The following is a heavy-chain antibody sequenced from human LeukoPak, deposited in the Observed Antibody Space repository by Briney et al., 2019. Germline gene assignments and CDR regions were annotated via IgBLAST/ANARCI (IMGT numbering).Heavy chain of an antibody. CDR3: ARVPGAQDYFDY. CDR2: TYYRSKLYN. Sequence: SQTLSLTCAISGDSFSSNSAAWNWIRQSPSRGLEWQGRTYYRSKLYNDYAVSVKSRITINPDTSKNQFSLQLNSVTPEDTAVYYCARVPGAQDYFDYWGQGTLVTVSS. V-gene: IGHV6-1*01. J-gene: IGHJ4*02. CDR1: GDSFSSNSAA. D-gene: IGHD3-10*01.